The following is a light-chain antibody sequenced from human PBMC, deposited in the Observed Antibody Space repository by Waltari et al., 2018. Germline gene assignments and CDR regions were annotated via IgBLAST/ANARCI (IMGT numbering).Light chain of an antibody. CDR1: SSDVGSYNL. V-gene: IGLV2-23*01. Sequence: QSALTQPASVSGSPGQSITISCTGTSSDVGSYNLVSWYQQHPGKAPKLMIYEGSKRPSGVSKRFSGSQSGNTASPTIPGLQAEDQADLYRWPYAGSRVFGRGTQLTGL. CDR3: WPYAGSRV. CDR2: EGS. J-gene: IGLJ3*02.